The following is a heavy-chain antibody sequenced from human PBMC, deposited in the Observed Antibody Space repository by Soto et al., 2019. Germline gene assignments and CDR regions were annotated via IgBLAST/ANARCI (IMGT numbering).Heavy chain of an antibody. Sequence: SETLSLTCAVYGGSFSGYYWSWIRQPPGKGLEWIGEINHSGSTNYNPSLKSRVTISVDTSKNQFSLKLSSVTAADTAVYYCARGLQPIVGATTGLAFDIWGQGTVVTVSS. V-gene: IGHV4-34*01. CDR1: GGSFSGYY. CDR3: ARGLQPIVGATTGLAFDI. CDR2: INHSGST. D-gene: IGHD1-26*01. J-gene: IGHJ3*02.